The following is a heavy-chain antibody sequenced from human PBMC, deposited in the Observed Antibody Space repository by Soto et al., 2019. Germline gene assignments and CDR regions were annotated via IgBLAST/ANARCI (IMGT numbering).Heavy chain of an antibody. V-gene: IGHV1-69*13. CDR1: GGTFSSYA. Sequence: ASVKVSCKASGGTFSSYAISWVRQAPGQGLEWMGGIIPIFGTANYAQKFQGRVTITADESTSTAYMELSSLRSEDTAVYYCARRVVVAALYYYGMDFWGQGTTVPVSS. J-gene: IGHJ6*02. D-gene: IGHD2-15*01. CDR2: IIPIFGTA. CDR3: ARRVVVAALYYYGMDF.